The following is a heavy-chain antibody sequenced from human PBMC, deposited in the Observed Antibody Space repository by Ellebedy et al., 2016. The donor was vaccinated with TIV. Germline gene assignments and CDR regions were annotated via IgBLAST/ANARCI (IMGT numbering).Heavy chain of an antibody. CDR2: IKQDATEK. CDR1: GFSFSSYW. J-gene: IGHJ6*02. CDR3: ARWYIVTSMLYGMDV. Sequence: GESLKISXAVSGFSFSSYWMTWARQAPGKGLEWVANIKQDATEKYYVDSVKGRFTISRDNAKNSLYLQMNSLRAEDTAVYYCARWYIVTSMLYGMDVWGQGTTVTVSS. D-gene: IGHD5-12*01. V-gene: IGHV3-7*01.